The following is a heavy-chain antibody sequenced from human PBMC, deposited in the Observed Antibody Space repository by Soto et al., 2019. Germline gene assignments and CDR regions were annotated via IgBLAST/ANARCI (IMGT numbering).Heavy chain of an antibody. J-gene: IGHJ3*02. CDR3: ARARSAMAIDAFDI. CDR2: IYHSGST. V-gene: IGHV4-30-2*01. Sequence: QLQVQESGSGLVKPSQTLSLTCAVSGGSISSGGYSWSWIRQPPGKVLEWIGYIYHSGSTYYNPSLKSRVTISVDRSKNQFSLKLSSVTAADTAVYYCARARSAMAIDAFDIWGQGTMVTVSS. D-gene: IGHD5-18*01. CDR1: GGSISSGGYS.